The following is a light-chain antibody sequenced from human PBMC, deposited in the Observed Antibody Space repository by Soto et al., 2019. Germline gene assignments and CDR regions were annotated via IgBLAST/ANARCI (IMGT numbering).Light chain of an antibody. Sequence: SYELTQPPSVSVAPGKTARITCGGNNIGTISVHWYQQKPGQAPVLVIYYDSDRPSGIPERFSGSSSGNTATLTISRVEAGDEADYYCQVWDTSSDHVVFGGGTKVTVL. J-gene: IGLJ2*01. CDR1: NIGTIS. CDR2: YDS. CDR3: QVWDTSSDHVV. V-gene: IGLV3-21*04.